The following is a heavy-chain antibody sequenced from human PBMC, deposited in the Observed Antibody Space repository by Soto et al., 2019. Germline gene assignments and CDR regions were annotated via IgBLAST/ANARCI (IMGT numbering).Heavy chain of an antibody. CDR2: IWYDGSNK. CDR3: ARDYTEDSSTYYYYGMDV. D-gene: IGHD6-6*01. CDR1: GFTFSSYG. J-gene: IGHJ6*02. V-gene: IGHV3-33*01. Sequence: GGSLILSCAASGFTFSSYGMHWVRQAPGKGLEWVAVIWYDGSNKYYADSVKGRFTISRDNSKNTLYLQMNSLRAEDTAVYYCARDYTEDSSTYYYYGMDVWGQGTTVTVSS.